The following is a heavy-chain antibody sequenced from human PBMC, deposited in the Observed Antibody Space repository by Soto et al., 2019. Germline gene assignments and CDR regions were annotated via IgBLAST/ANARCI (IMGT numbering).Heavy chain of an antibody. J-gene: IGHJ5*02. V-gene: IGHV1-8*01. CDR1: GYTFSSYD. CDR2: MNPNSGNT. D-gene: IGHD3-3*01. CDR3: ARDRDDFWSGYWFDP. Sequence: GASVKVSCKASGYTFSSYDINWVRQAPGQGLQWVGWMNPNSGNTGFAQSFQGRVTMSRDTSMNTAYLELSSLTSADMAVYYCARDRDDFWSGYWFDPWGQGTLVTVSS.